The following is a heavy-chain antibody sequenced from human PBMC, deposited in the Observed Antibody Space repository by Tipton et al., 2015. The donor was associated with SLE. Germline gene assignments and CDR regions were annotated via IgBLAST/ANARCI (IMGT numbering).Heavy chain of an antibody. Sequence: GSLRLSCGASGFIFSDYFMHWVRQAPGKGLEWVSRIKGDGSLRSYADSVKGRLTISRDNAKNSLFLQMNSLRPDDTALYYCTKDRRVSIFGVGIKTDAFDMWGQGTMVTVSS. J-gene: IGHJ3*02. CDR2: IKGDGSLR. D-gene: IGHD3-3*01. V-gene: IGHV3-74*01. CDR1: GFIFSDYF. CDR3: TKDRRVSIFGVGIKTDAFDM.